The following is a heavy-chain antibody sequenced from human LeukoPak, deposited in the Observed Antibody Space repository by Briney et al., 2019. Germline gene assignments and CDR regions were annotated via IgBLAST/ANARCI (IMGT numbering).Heavy chain of an antibody. V-gene: IGHV3-21*01. J-gene: IGHJ4*02. CDR3: ARGDSSSWYYFDY. CDR2: ISSSSSYI. Sequence: GGSLRLSCAASGFTFSSYSMNWVRQAPGKGLEWVSSISSSSSYIYYADSVKGRFTISRDNAKNSLYLQMISLRAEDTAVYYCARGDSSSWYYFDYWGQGTLVTVSS. D-gene: IGHD6-13*01. CDR1: GFTFSSYS.